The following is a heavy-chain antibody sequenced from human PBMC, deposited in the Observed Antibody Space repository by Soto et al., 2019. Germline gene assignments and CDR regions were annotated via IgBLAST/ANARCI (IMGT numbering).Heavy chain of an antibody. Sequence: SETLSLTCSVSGGSISSSSYNWDWIRQPPGKGLEWIGTIYYNGDTDYNPSLKSRAAISVDASDFQFSQKLTSVTAADTSIYYCARFSGNAFDIWGHGTMVTVTS. CDR2: IYYNGDT. CDR3: ARFSGNAFDI. CDR1: GGSISSSSYN. V-gene: IGHV4-39*01. J-gene: IGHJ3*02.